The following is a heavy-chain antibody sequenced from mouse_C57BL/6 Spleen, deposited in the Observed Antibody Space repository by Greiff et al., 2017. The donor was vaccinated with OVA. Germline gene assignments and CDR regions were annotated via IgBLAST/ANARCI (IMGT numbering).Heavy chain of an antibody. CDR3: ARWGGSSSFDY. J-gene: IGHJ2*01. CDR1: GYTFTDYY. V-gene: IGHV1-26*01. Sequence: EVKLMESGPELVKPGASVKISCKASGYTFTDYYMNWVKQSHGKSLEWIGDINPNNGGTSYNQKFKGKATLTVDKSSSTAYMELRSLTSEDSAVYYCARWGGSSSFDYWGQGTTLTVSS. D-gene: IGHD1-1*01. CDR2: INPNNGGT.